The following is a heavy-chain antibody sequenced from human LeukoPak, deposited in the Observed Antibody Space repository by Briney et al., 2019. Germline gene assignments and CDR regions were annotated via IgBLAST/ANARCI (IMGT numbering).Heavy chain of an antibody. CDR2: KNTNSGNS. Sequence: ASVKVSCKASGYTFANYDINWVRQATGQGLEWMGYKNTNSGNSAYAQKFQGRVAITTDASITTASMELSGLRSEDTALYYCAREGLDYWGQGTLVTVSS. CDR3: AREGLDY. J-gene: IGHJ4*02. V-gene: IGHV1-8*01. CDR1: GYTFANYD.